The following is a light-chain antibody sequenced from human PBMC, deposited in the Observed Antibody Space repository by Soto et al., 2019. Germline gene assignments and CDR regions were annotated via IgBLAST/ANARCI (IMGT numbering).Light chain of an antibody. CDR1: SGHSRYV. Sequence: QSVLTQSPSASASLGASVKLTCTLSSGHSRYVIAWHQQQPEKGPRYLMKLNSDGSYTKGDGIPDRFSGSSSGAERYLTISSLQSEDEADYYCQTWGTGIRVFGGGTKLTVL. CDR2: LNSDGSY. J-gene: IGLJ3*02. CDR3: QTWGTGIRV. V-gene: IGLV4-69*01.